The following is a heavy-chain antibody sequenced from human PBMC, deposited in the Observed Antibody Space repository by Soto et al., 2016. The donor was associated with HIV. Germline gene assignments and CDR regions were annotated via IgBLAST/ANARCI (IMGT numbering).Heavy chain of an antibody. CDR1: GYSFPNYD. D-gene: IGHD6-13*01. CDR3: ARIWSGIAAAQLDP. V-gene: IGHV1-8*01. J-gene: IGHJ5*02. CDR2: MNPNSGTT. Sequence: QVQLVQSGAEVKKPGASVKVSCKASGYSFPNYDINWVRQATGQGLEWMGWMNPNSGTTGYAQKFQGRVTITRNTSISTAYMELSSLRSEDTAVYYCARIWSGIAAAQLDPWGQGTLVTVSS.